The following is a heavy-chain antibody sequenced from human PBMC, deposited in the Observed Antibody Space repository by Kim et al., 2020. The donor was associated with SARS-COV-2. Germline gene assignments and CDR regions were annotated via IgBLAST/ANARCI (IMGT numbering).Heavy chain of an antibody. V-gene: IGHV1-3*01. CDR1: GYTFTSYA. CDR2: INAGNGNT. Sequence: ASVKVSCKASGYTFTSYAMHWVRQAPGQRLEWMGWINAGNGNTKYSQKFQGRVTITRDTSASTAYMELSSLRSEDTAVYYCARDNPSVSSGYYYSYWGQGTLVTVSS. CDR3: ARDNPSVSSGYYYSY. J-gene: IGHJ4*02. D-gene: IGHD3-22*01.